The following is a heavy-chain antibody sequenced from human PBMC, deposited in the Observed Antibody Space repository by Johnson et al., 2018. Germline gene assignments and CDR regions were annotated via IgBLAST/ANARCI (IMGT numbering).Heavy chain of an antibody. CDR3: AKDTVVVVAAPHYYYYYGMDV. J-gene: IGHJ6*02. CDR2: ISYDGSNK. D-gene: IGHD2-15*01. V-gene: IGHV3-30*18. Sequence: VEVISYDGSNKYYVDSVKGRFTISRDNAKNSLYLQMNSLRAEDTAVYYCAKDTVVVVAAPHYYYYYGMDVWGQGTTVTVSS.